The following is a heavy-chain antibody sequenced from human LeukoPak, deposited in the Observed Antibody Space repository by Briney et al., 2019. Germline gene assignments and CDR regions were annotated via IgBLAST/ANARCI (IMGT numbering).Heavy chain of an antibody. CDR3: ARIGYSSSCFDY. CDR2: IKQDGSEK. J-gene: IGHJ4*02. CDR1: GFPFSSYS. D-gene: IGHD6-13*01. V-gene: IGHV3-7*01. Sequence: GSLRLSCAASGFPFSSYSMNWVRPAPGKGLEWVANIKQDGSEKYYVDSVKGRFTISRDNAKNSVYLQMNSVRAEDTAVYYCARIGYSSSCFDYWGQGTLVTVSS.